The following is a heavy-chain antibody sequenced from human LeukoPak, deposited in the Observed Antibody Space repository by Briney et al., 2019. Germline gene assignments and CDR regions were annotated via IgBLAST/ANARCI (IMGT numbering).Heavy chain of an antibody. CDR3: ARSREVAGTSCDY. CDR2: ISSSSSYI. J-gene: IGHJ4*02. Sequence: GGSLRLSCAASGFTFSGYSMNWVRQAPGKGLEWVSSISSSSSYIYYADSVKGRFTISRDNAKNSLYLQMNSLRAEDTAVYYCARSREVAGTSCDYWGQGTLVTVSS. CDR1: GFTFSGYS. V-gene: IGHV3-21*01. D-gene: IGHD6-19*01.